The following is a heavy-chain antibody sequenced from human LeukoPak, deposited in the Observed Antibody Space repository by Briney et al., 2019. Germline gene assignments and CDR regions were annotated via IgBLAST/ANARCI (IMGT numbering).Heavy chain of an antibody. Sequence: SGTLSLTCTVSSDSIPSPYWSWIRQSPGQRLEWIAYISHTGSTRYNPSLQSRVAVSIDTSKNEFSLKLTSVTAADTAVYYCARHFTVGGNYYFGHWDQGTPVTVSS. CDR3: ARHFTVGGNYYFGH. CDR2: ISHTGST. V-gene: IGHV4-59*08. D-gene: IGHD3-10*01. CDR1: SDSIPSPY. J-gene: IGHJ4*02.